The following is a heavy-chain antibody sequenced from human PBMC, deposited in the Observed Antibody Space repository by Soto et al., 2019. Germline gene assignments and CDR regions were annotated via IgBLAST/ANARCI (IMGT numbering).Heavy chain of an antibody. CDR2: IWYDGSNK. V-gene: IGHV3-33*03. Sequence: QVQLVESGGGVVQPGRSLRLPCAASGFIFNEYGMHWVRQAPGKGLEWVAVIWYDGSNKYYADSVKGRFTFSRDNSKNTMSLQMNSLRVEDTAVYYCARWGCSGSNCNLNQRSFDLWGQGTLVTVSS. J-gene: IGHJ4*02. CDR3: ARWGCSGSNCNLNQRSFDL. CDR1: GFIFNEYG. D-gene: IGHD2-15*01.